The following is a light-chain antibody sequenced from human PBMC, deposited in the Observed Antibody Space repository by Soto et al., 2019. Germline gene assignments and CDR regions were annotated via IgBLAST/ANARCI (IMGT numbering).Light chain of an antibody. Sequence: QAVVTQPPSVSGAPGQRVTISCTGSSSNIGAGFDVHWYQQLPGTAPKLLIYGNRKRPSGVPDRFSGSKSGTSASLAINGIQAEDEAHYYCQSYDSSLSGSWVFGGGTKLTVL. CDR3: QSYDSSLSGSWV. CDR2: GNR. J-gene: IGLJ3*02. V-gene: IGLV1-40*01. CDR1: SSNIGAGFD.